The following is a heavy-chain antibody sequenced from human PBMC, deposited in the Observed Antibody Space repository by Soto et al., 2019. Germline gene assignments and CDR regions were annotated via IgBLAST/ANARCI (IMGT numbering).Heavy chain of an antibody. J-gene: IGHJ6*02. Sequence: QVQLVQSGPEVKKPGASVKVSCKASGYSFTRHGVSWVRQAPGEGLEWMGWISVKKGDTNYAQKFQGRLTLTTDTSTATAYMELRSLGADDTAVYYCARAAAYNGSGGGLYGMDVWGQGTTVTASS. V-gene: IGHV1-18*01. CDR1: GYSFTRHG. CDR3: ARAAAYNGSGGGLYGMDV. D-gene: IGHD3-10*01. CDR2: ISVKKGDT.